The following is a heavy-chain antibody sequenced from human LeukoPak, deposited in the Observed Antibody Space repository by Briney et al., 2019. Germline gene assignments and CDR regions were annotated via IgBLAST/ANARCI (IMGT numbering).Heavy chain of an antibody. J-gene: IGHJ4*02. CDR3: ASLGVAAMYFDY. CDR2: INHSGST. Sequence: SETLSLTCAVYGGSFSGYYWSWIRQPPGKGLEWIGEINHSGSTNYNPSLKSRVTISVDTSKNQFSLKLSSVTAADTAVYYCASLGVAAMYFDYWGQGTLVTVSS. V-gene: IGHV4-34*01. D-gene: IGHD2-15*01. CDR1: GGSFSGYY.